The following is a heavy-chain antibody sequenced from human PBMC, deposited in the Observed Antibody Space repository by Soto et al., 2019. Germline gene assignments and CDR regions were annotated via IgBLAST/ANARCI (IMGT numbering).Heavy chain of an antibody. CDR3: ARGTDIYYYGKDV. CDR2: IYYSGST. V-gene: IGHV4-31*03. J-gene: IGHJ6*02. CDR1: GGSISSGGYY. Sequence: QVQLQESGPGLVKPSQTLSLTCTVSGGSISSGGYYWSWIRQHPGKGLEWIGYIYYSGSTYYNPYLKIRVXXSXDXXKNQFSLKLSSVTAADTAEYYCARGTDIYYYGKDVWGQGTTVTVSS. D-gene: IGHD2-21*02.